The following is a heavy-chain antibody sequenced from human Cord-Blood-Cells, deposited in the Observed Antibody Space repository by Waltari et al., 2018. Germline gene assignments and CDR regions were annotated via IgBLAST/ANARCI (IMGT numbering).Heavy chain of an antibody. D-gene: IGHD2-15*01. J-gene: IGHJ4*02. Sequence: SLRLSCVASGFTFSSYAMSWVRQAPGKGLEWVSAISGSGGSTYYADSVKGRFTISRDNSKNTLYLQMNSLRAEDTAVYYCAKAKVVVAAMDYWGQGTLVTVSS. CDR3: AKAKVVVAAMDY. CDR1: GFTFSSYA. CDR2: ISGSGGST. V-gene: IGHV3-23*01.